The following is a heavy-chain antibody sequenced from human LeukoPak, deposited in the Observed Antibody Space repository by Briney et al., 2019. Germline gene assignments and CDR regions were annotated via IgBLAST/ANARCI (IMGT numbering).Heavy chain of an antibody. J-gene: IGHJ4*02. D-gene: IGHD3-16*01. Sequence: GGSLRLSCAASGFTFDDYAVHWVRQAPGKGLEWVSGISWNSGSIGYADSVKGRFTISRDNAKNSLYLQMNSLRAEDTALYYCAKDMGPATAPRGGTLDYWGQGTLVTVSS. V-gene: IGHV3-9*01. CDR3: AKDMGPATAPRGGTLDY. CDR1: GFTFDDYA. CDR2: ISWNSGSI.